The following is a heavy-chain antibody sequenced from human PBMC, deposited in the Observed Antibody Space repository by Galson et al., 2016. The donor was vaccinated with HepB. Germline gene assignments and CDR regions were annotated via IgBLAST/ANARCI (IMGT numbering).Heavy chain of an antibody. Sequence: SETLSLTCSVSGASITDYYWGWIRQPPGKGLEYIGYIYYSGSTNYNPSLRSRVTMSLDTPKKHFSLNLTSVTAADTAIYFCARRACYTSGRYWFDPRGPGILVTVSS. D-gene: IGHD6-19*01. CDR2: IYYSGST. V-gene: IGHV4-59*01. CDR3: ARRACYTSGRYWFDP. CDR1: GASITDYY. J-gene: IGHJ5*02.